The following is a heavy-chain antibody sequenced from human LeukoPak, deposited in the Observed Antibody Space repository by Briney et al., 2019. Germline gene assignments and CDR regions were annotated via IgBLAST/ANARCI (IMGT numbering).Heavy chain of an antibody. J-gene: IGHJ4*02. CDR1: GFSFSDYY. Sequence: GSLRLSCAASGFSFSDYYMSWIRQPPGKGLEWIGYIYYSGSTSYNPSLKSRVTISVDTSKNQFSLKLSSVTAADTAVYYCARGTGSFDYWGQGALVTVSS. D-gene: IGHD1-14*01. CDR3: ARGTGSFDY. CDR2: IYYSGST. V-gene: IGHV4-59*08.